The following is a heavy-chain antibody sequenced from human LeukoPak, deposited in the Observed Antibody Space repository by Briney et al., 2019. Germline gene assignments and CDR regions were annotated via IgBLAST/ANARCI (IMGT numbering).Heavy chain of an antibody. D-gene: IGHD2-15*01. CDR3: ARDGGEVWNYYGMDV. J-gene: IGHJ6*02. CDR2: IYYSGSP. Sequence: IYYSGSPNYNPSLKSRVTISVDSSKNQFSLKLSSVTAADTAVYYCARDGGEVWNYYGMDVWGQGTTVTVSS. V-gene: IGHV4-59*01.